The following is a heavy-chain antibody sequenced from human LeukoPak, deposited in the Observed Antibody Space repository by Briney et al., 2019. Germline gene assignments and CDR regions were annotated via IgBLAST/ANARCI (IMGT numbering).Heavy chain of an antibody. CDR2: ISSSSSYI. Sequence: GGSLRLPCAASGFTFSSYSMNWVRQAPGKGLEWVSSISSSSSYIYYADSVKGRFTISRDNAKNSLYLQMNSLRAEDTAVYYCESSSAADFDYWGQGTLVTVS. D-gene: IGHD6-13*01. CDR3: ESSSAADFDY. J-gene: IGHJ4*02. CDR1: GFTFSSYS. V-gene: IGHV3-21*01.